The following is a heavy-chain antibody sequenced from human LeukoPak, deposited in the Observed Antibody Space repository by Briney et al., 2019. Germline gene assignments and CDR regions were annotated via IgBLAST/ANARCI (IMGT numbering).Heavy chain of an antibody. D-gene: IGHD3-10*01. V-gene: IGHV3-23*01. Sequence: PGGSLRLSCAASGFTFSSYTMNWVRQAPGKGLEWVSSISGATANTYYADSVKGRFTISRDNSKNTTYLQMNSLRADDTAVYYCRKGSGEGAVITSPGDYFWGQGTLVTVSS. CDR2: ISGATANT. J-gene: IGHJ4*02. CDR3: RKGSGEGAVITSPGDYF. CDR1: GFTFSSYT.